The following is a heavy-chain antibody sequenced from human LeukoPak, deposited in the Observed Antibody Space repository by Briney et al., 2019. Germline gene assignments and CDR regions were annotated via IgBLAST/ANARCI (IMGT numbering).Heavy chain of an antibody. Sequence: SVKVSCKASGGTFSSYTISWVRQAPGQGLELMGRIIPILGIANYAQKFQGRVTITADKSTSKAYMELSSLRSEDTAVYYCARVGVDSSGYYRPNYYYYYGMDVWGQGTTVTVSS. CDR3: ARVGVDSSGYYRPNYYYYYGMDV. CDR1: GGTFSSYT. D-gene: IGHD3-22*01. CDR2: IIPILGIA. V-gene: IGHV1-69*02. J-gene: IGHJ6*02.